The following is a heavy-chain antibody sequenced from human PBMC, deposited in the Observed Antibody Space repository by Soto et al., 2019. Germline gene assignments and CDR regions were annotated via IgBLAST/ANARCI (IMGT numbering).Heavy chain of an antibody. Sequence: EVQLLESGGGLVQPGGSLRLSSAASGFTLSIYAMTWVRQAPGKGLEWVSSINTNGGSTFYADSVKGRFTISRDHSENTVYLQMNSLRVEDTAIYYCAKDPRVGASAAEYFQHWGQGTLVSVSS. J-gene: IGHJ1*01. D-gene: IGHD1-26*01. CDR2: INTNGGST. CDR3: AKDPRVGASAAEYFQH. CDR1: GFTLSIYA. V-gene: IGHV3-23*01.